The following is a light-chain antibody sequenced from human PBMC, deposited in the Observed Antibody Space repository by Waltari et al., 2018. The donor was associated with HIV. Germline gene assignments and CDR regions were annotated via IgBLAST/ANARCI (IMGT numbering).Light chain of an antibody. J-gene: IGLJ3*02. CDR1: ALPKKY. CDR2: KDI. CDR3: QSTDYDGTWV. V-gene: IGLV3-25*03. Sequence: SYDLTQTPSVSVSPGQTARIHCSRGALPKKYSSWYRQKQGLAPMLLINKDIGRPAGIPEGISGAGSGTGVTWTITEVQAEDEGDYFCQSTDYDGTWVFGGGTKLTVL.